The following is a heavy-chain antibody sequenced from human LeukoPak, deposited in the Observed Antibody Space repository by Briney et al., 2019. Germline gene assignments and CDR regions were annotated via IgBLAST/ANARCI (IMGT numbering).Heavy chain of an antibody. V-gene: IGHV4-59*01. Sequence: SETLSLTCTVSGGSISTYYWSWIRQPPGKGLEWIGYIYHSGSTNYNPSLKSRVTISVDTSQNQFSLKLSSVTAADTAVYYCARGGVSITMIVAFDIWGQGTMVTVSS. CDR2: IYHSGST. J-gene: IGHJ3*02. CDR1: GGSISTYY. D-gene: IGHD3-22*01. CDR3: ARGGVSITMIVAFDI.